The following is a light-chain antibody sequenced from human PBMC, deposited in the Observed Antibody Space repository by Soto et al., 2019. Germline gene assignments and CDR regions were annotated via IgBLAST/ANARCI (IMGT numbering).Light chain of an antibody. CDR2: GAS. Sequence: IVLTQSPGTLSLSPGERATHSCRASQSVSNNYLAWYQQKPGQAPRLLIYGASNRAAGIPDRFSGSGSGTDFTLTISRLEPEDFAVYYCQQYGSSGTFGQGTNVDIK. CDR3: QQYGSSGT. V-gene: IGKV3-20*01. CDR1: QSVSNNY. J-gene: IGKJ1*01.